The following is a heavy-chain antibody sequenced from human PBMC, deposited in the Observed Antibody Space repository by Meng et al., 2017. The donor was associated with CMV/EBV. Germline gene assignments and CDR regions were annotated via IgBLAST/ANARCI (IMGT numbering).Heavy chain of an antibody. CDR3: AHSGYYYDSSGYRIDY. V-gene: IGHV2-5*02. J-gene: IGHJ4*02. D-gene: IGHD3-22*01. Sequence: QITLKESGPTLVKPTQTLTLTCTFSGFSLSTSGVGVGWIRQPPGKALEWLALIYWDDDKRYSPSLKSRLTITKDTSKNQVVLTMTNMGPVDTATYYCAHSGYYYDSSGYRIDYWGQGTLVTVSS. CDR1: GFSLSTSGVG. CDR2: IYWDDDK.